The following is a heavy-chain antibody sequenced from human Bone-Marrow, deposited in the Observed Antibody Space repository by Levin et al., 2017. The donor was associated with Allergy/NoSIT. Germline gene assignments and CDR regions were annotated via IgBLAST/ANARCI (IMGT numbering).Heavy chain of an antibody. V-gene: IGHV3-74*01. Sequence: GESLKISCAASGFTFSSYWMHWVRQAPGKGLVWVSRINSDGSSTSYADSVKGRFTISRDNAKNTLYLQMNSLRAEDTAVYYCARDLSGGYSTPLDVWGKGTTVTVSS. J-gene: IGHJ6*04. CDR3: ARDLSGGYSTPLDV. CDR1: GFTFSSYW. CDR2: INSDGSST. D-gene: IGHD2-15*01.